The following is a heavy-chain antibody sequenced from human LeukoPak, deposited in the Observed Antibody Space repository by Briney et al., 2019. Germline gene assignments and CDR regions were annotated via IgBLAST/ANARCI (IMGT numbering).Heavy chain of an antibody. Sequence: GGSLRLSCAASGFTFSSYAMSWVRQAPGKGLEWVSAISGSGGSTYYADSVKGRFTFSRDNSKNTLYLQMNSLRAEDTAVYYCAKRVVPAAYYYYMDVWGKGTTVTVSS. D-gene: IGHD2-2*01. V-gene: IGHV3-23*01. CDR3: AKRVVPAAYYYYMDV. J-gene: IGHJ6*03. CDR1: GFTFSSYA. CDR2: ISGSGGST.